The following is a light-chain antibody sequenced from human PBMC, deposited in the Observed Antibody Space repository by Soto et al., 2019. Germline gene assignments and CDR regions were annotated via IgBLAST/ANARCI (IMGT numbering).Light chain of an antibody. CDR3: MSYVGGNSVA. J-gene: IGLJ2*01. CDR1: DIDVGRYDY. V-gene: IGLV2-8*01. Sequence: QSALTQPPSASGSPGMSVTLSCSGTDIDVGRYDYVSWYQQHPGKAPKLLIYEVSKRPSGVPDRFSASKSGNTASLTVSGLQGEDEADYYCMSYVGGNSVAFGGGTKLTVL. CDR2: EVS.